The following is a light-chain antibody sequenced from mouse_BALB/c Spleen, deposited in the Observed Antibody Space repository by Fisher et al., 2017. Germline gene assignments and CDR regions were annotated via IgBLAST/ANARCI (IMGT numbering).Light chain of an antibody. J-gene: IGKJ4*01. V-gene: IGKV4-59*01. CDR1: SSVSY. CDR2: DTS. Sequence: IVLTQSPAIMSASPGEKVTMTCSASSSVSYMHWYQQKSGTSPKRWIYDTSKLASGVPARFSGSGSGTSYSLTISSMEAEDAASYFCHQWSSYPFTFGSGTKLEIK. CDR3: HQWSSYPFT.